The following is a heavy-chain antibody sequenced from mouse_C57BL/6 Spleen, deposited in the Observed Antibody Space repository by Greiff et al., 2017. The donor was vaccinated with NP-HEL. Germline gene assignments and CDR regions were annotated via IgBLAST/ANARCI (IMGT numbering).Heavy chain of an antibody. CDR1: GYTFTSYW. Sequence: QVQLQQPGAELVKPGASVKLSCKASGYTFTSYWMHWVKQRPGQGLEWIGMIHPNSGSTNYNEKFKSKATLTVDKSSSTAYMQLSSLTSEDSAVYYCARFYYYGSSNYYAMDYWGQGTSVTVSS. J-gene: IGHJ4*01. CDR3: ARFYYYGSSNYYAMDY. D-gene: IGHD1-1*01. CDR2: IHPNSGST. V-gene: IGHV1-64*01.